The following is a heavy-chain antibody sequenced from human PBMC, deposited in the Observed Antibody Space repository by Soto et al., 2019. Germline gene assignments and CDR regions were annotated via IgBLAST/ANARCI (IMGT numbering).Heavy chain of an antibody. CDR1: GFTFSSYS. CDR3: ARSPALGGAAAGKGCFDY. Sequence: EVQLVESGGGLVKPGGSLRLSCAASGFTFSSYSMNWVRQAPGKGLEWVSSISSSSSYIYYADSVKGRFTISRDNAKNSLYLKMNSLRAEDTAVYYCARSPALGGAAAGKGCFDYWGQGRLVTGS. CDR2: ISSSSSYI. J-gene: IGHJ4*02. D-gene: IGHD6-13*01. V-gene: IGHV3-21*01.